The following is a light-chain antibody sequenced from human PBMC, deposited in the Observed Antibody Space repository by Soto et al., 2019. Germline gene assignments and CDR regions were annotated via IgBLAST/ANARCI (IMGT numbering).Light chain of an antibody. CDR1: SANIGSRY. J-gene: IGLJ3*02. Sequence: QSVLTQLPSVSAAPGQTVTISCSGGSANIGSRYVSWYQQFPGSAPKLLIYDNDKRPSGTPDRFSGSKSGASATLGITVLQTGDEADYYCGTWDTSLSAEVFGGGTQLTVL. CDR3: GTWDTSLSAEV. CDR2: DND. V-gene: IGLV1-51*01.